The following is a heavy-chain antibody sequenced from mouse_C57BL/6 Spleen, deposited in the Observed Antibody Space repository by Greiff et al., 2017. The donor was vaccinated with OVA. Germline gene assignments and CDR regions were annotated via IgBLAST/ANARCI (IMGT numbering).Heavy chain of an antibody. D-gene: IGHD2-1*01. J-gene: IGHJ2*01. Sequence: EVKLMESGGGLVKPGGSLKLSCAASGFTFSDYGMHWVRQAPEKGLEWVAYISRGSSTIYYADTVKGRFTISRDNAKNTLFLHMTSLRSEDTAMYYCARDGNYYFDYWGQGTTLTVSS. CDR2: ISRGSSTI. CDR3: ARDGNYYFDY. CDR1: GFTFSDYG. V-gene: IGHV5-17*01.